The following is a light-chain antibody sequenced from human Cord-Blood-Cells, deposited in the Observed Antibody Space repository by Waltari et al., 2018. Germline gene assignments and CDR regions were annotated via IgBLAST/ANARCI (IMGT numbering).Light chain of an antibody. CDR1: QSISSW. J-gene: IGKJ2*01. V-gene: IGKV1-5*03. CDR3: QQYNSYST. Sequence: DIQMTQSPSTLSASVGDGVTITCRPSQSISSWLAWYQQKPGKAPKLLIYKASSLESGVPSRFSGSGSGTEFTLTISSLQPDDFATYYCQQYNSYSTFGQGTKLEIK. CDR2: KAS.